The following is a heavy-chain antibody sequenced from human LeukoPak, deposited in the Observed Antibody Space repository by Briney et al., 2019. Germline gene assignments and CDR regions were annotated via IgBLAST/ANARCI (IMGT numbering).Heavy chain of an antibody. J-gene: IGHJ3*02. CDR1: GGTFSSYA. V-gene: IGHV1-69*13. Sequence: SVKVSCKASGGTFSSYAISWVRQAPGQGLEWMGGIIPIFGTANYAQKFQGRVTITADESTSTAYMELSSLRSEDTAVYYCARDPSPLWFGELLPPDDAFDIWGQGTMVTVSS. CDR3: ARDPSPLWFGELLPPDDAFDI. CDR2: IIPIFGTA. D-gene: IGHD3-10*01.